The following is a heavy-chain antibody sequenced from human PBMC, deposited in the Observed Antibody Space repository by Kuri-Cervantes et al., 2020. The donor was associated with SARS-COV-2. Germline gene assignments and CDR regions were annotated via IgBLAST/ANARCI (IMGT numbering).Heavy chain of an antibody. Sequence: ASVKVSCKASGYRFTDYGISWVRQAPGQGLEWMGWISTYNGNTNYAQKLQGRVTMTTDTSTTTAYMELRSLRSDDTAVYYCARDIVGAPYYYYYYMDVWGKGTTVTVSS. CDR3: ARDIVGAPYYYYYYMDV. CDR1: GYRFTDYG. D-gene: IGHD1-26*01. CDR2: ISTYNGNT. V-gene: IGHV1-18*01. J-gene: IGHJ6*03.